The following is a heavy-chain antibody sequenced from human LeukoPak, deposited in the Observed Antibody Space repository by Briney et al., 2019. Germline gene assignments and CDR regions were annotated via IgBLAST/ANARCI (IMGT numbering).Heavy chain of an antibody. J-gene: IGHJ4*02. D-gene: IGHD3-10*01. CDR1: GYTFTRYY. Sequence: EASVKVSCKASGYTFTRYYLHWVPQARGQGLEGMGWINPNSSGTNNAQKFKGRVTMTRDTSISTAYMELSRLRSDDTAVYYCARAFPRFGEQTGVVSWPGDYWGQGTLVTVSS. CDR2: INPNSSGT. V-gene: IGHV1-2*02. CDR3: ARAFPRFGEQTGVVSWPGDY.